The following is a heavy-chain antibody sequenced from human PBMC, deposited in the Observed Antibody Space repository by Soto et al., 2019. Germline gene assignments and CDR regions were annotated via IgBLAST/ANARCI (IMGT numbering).Heavy chain of an antibody. J-gene: IGHJ4*02. Sequence: PSETLSLTCTVSGGSISSSSYYWGWIRQPPGKGLEWIGSLYYSGSTYYNPSLKSRITISVDTSKNQFSLKLSSVTAADTAVYYCARHGIGFDYWGQGTLVPVSS. D-gene: IGHD1-1*01. CDR2: LYYSGST. V-gene: IGHV4-39*01. CDR3: ARHGIGFDY. CDR1: GGSISSSSYY.